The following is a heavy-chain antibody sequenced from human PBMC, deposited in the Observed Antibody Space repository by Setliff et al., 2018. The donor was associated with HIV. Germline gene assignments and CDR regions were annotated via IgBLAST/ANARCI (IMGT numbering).Heavy chain of an antibody. D-gene: IGHD4-17*01. V-gene: IGHV4-59*08. CDR2: FDSTGSP. Sequence: SETLSLTCTVSGGSIRSYYWSWIRQPPGKGLEWIGRFDSTGSPDYNPSLKSRVTISIDTSKNHFSLKLSSVTAADTAVYFCAGDYAGSGRPFDYWGQGTLVTVSS. J-gene: IGHJ4*02. CDR3: AGDYAGSGRPFDY. CDR1: GGSIRSYY.